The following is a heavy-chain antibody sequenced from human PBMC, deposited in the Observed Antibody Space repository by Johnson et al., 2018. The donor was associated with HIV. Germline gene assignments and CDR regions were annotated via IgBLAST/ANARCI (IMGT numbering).Heavy chain of an antibody. V-gene: IGHV3-30*04. J-gene: IGHJ3*02. Sequence: QVQLVESGGGVVQPGTSLRLSCAISGFTFSNYIMHWFRQAPGKGPEWVAGISYDGKIKDYANSVEGRFTISRENSRDTLALQMNSLRVEATALYYCARDRRARLPLYAFDIWGQGTMVTVSS. D-gene: IGHD6-6*01. CDR3: ARDRRARLPLYAFDI. CDR1: GFTFSNYI. CDR2: ISYDGKIK.